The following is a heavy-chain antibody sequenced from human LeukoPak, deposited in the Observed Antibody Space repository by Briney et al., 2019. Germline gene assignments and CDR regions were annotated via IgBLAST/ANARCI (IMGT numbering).Heavy chain of an antibody. J-gene: IGHJ4*02. CDR1: GGTFSSYA. Sequence: SVKVSCKASGGTFSSYAISWVRQAPGQGLEWMGGIIPIFGTANYAQKFQGRVTITTDESTSTAYMELSSLRSEDTAVYYCARHLEYSISWYGYWGQGTLVTVSS. D-gene: IGHD6-13*01. V-gene: IGHV1-69*05. CDR3: ARHLEYSISWYGY. CDR2: IIPIFGTA.